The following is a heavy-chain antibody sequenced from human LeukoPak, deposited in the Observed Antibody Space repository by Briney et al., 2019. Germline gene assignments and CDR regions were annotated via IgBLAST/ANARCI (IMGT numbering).Heavy chain of an antibody. CDR3: ASTVSSWYAQGGWFDP. CDR2: IYYSGST. J-gene: IGHJ5*02. Sequence: SETLSLTCTVSGGSISSSSYYWGWSREPPGKGLEWSGSIYYSGSTYYNPSLKSRVTISVDTSKNQFSLKLSSVTAADTAVYYCASTVSSWYAQGGWFDPWGQGTLVTVSS. D-gene: IGHD6-13*01. V-gene: IGHV4-39*07. CDR1: GGSISSSSYY.